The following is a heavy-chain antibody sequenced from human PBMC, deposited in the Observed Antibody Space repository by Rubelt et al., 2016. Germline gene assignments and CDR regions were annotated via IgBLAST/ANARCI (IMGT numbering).Heavy chain of an antibody. Sequence: MSWVRQAPGKGLEWVSSISSVRSYMSYADSVKGRFTISRDNAKNSLYLQMNNLRAEDTAVYYCARHPGTISDALEIWGQGTMVTVTS. CDR3: ARHPGTISDALEI. V-gene: IGHV3-21*01. CDR2: ISSVRSYM. J-gene: IGHJ3*02.